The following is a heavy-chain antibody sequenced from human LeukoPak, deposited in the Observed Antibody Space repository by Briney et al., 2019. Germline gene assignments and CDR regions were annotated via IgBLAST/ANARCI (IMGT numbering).Heavy chain of an antibody. CDR1: GFTFSSYG. D-gene: IGHD2-15*01. CDR2: IWYDGSNK. J-gene: IGHJ3*02. CDR3: ARGETTPI. Sequence: GGSLRLSCAASGFTFSSYGMHWGRQAPAKGLEWVAIIWYDGSNKYYADSVKGRFTISRDNSKNTLYLQMNSLRADDTAVYYCARGETTPIWGQGTMVTVSS. V-gene: IGHV3-33*01.